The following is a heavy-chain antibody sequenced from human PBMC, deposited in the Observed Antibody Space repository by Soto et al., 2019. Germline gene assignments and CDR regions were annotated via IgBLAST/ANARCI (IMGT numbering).Heavy chain of an antibody. J-gene: IGHJ4*02. V-gene: IGHV3-23*01. D-gene: IGHD2-2*01. CDR3: ASRYCSSTSCGPGLFDS. CDR2: ISNSGGNT. CDR1: GFTFSSYV. Sequence: EVQLLESGGGLVQPGGSLRLSCAASGFTFSSYVMSWVRQAPGKGLEWVSAISNSGGNTYYADSVKGRFTISRDNCKNTLYLQMNSLRVEDTAVYYCASRYCSSTSCGPGLFDSWGQGTLVSISS.